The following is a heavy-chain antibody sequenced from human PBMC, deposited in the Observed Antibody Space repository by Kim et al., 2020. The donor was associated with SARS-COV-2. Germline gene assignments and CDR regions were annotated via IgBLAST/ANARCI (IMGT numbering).Heavy chain of an antibody. CDR3: ARGLLWFGEFTYGMDV. CDR1: GFTFSSYD. D-gene: IGHD3-10*01. V-gene: IGHV3-13*01. Sequence: GGSLRLSCAASGFTFSSYDMHWVRQATGKGLEWVSAIGTAGDTYYPGSVKGRFTISRENAKNSLYLQMNSLRAGDTAVYYCARGLLWFGEFTYGMDVWGQGTTVTVSS. CDR2: IGTAGDT. J-gene: IGHJ6*02.